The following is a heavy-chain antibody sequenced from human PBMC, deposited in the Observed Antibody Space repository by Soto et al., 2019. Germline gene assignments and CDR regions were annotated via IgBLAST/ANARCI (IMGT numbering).Heavy chain of an antibody. CDR2: IYYSGST. D-gene: IGHD6-13*01. CDR3: ARELARYAAAGNYGMDV. J-gene: IGHJ6*02. V-gene: IGHV4-61*01. CDR1: GGSVSSGSYY. Sequence: QVQLQESGPGLVKPSETLSLTCTVSGGSVSSGSYYWSWIRQPPGKGLEWIGYIYYSGSTNYNPSLQSRVTVSVDTSRNQFSLKRSSVTAADTAVYYCARELARYAAAGNYGMDVWGQGTTVTVSS.